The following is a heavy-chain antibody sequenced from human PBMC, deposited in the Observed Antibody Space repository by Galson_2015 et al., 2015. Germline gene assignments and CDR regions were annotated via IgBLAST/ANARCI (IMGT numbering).Heavy chain of an antibody. CDR1: GDSVSSNSAA. CDR2: TYYRSKWDN. Sequence: CAISGDSVSSNSAAWNWIRQSPSRGLEWLGRTYYRSKWDNDYAVSVMSRITINPDTSKNQFSLQLNSVTPEDTAVYYCARDNAGADSYYYYMDVWGKGTTVTVSS. CDR3: ARDNAGADSYYYYMDV. V-gene: IGHV6-1*01. D-gene: IGHD2-8*02. J-gene: IGHJ6*03.